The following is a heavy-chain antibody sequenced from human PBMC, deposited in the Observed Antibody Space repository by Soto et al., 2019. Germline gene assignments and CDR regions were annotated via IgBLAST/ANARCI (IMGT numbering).Heavy chain of an antibody. D-gene: IGHD3-16*01. J-gene: IGHJ6*02. V-gene: IGHV3-48*02. Sequence: EVQLVESGGGLVQPGGTLRLSCAASGFTFNTYIMNWVRQAPGKGLEWVSLISSNSNTKYYEDSVKGRFTISRDNAKNSLYLQMNTLRDEDTAVYYCARGYGAMDVWGHGTTVTVSS. CDR2: ISSNSNTK. CDR3: ARGYGAMDV. CDR1: GFTFNTYI.